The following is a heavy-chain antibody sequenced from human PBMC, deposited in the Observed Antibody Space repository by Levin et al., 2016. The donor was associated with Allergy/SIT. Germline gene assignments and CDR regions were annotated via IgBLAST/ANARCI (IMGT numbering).Heavy chain of an antibody. CDR2: ISSNGITT. J-gene: IGHJ4*02. Sequence: GESLKISCAASGFTFSSYSMNWVRQAPGKGLEWVSYISSNGITTYYADSVKGRFTISRDNAKNSLYLQMNSLRAEDTAVYYCAKATVTNYFDYWGQGTLVTVSS. D-gene: IGHD4-17*01. CDR1: GFTFSSYS. V-gene: IGHV3-48*04. CDR3: AKATVTNYFDY.